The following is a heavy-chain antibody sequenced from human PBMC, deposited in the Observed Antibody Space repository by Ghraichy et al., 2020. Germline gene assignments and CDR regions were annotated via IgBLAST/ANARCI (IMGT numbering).Heavy chain of an antibody. CDR2: ISAYNGNT. J-gene: IGHJ6*02. Sequence: ASVKVSCKASGYTFTSYGISWVRQAPGQGLEWMGWISAYNGNTNYAQKLQGRVTMTTDTSTSTAYMELRSLRSDDTAVYYCARDPFRANTVTTFRYGMDVWRQGTTVTVSS. CDR1: GYTFTSYG. V-gene: IGHV1-18*01. D-gene: IGHD4-17*01. CDR3: ARDPFRANTVTTFRYGMDV.